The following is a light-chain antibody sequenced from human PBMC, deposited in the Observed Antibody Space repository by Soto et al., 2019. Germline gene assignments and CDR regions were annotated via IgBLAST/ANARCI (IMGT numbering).Light chain of an antibody. CDR2: DVS. Sequence: QSALTQSASVSGSPGQSITISCTGTSSDVGVYNYVSWYQQHPGKAPKLIIYDVSNRPSGVSTRFSGSKSGNTASLTISGLQAEEEADYSCSLYTSTNTGVFGGGTQVTVL. CDR1: SSDVGVYNY. CDR3: SLYTSTNTGV. V-gene: IGLV2-14*01. J-gene: IGLJ3*02.